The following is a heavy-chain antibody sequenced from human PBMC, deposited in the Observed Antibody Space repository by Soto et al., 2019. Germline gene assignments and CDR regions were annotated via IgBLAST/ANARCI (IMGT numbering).Heavy chain of an antibody. V-gene: IGHV1-3*01. CDR3: ARGIWECSSGWYYFDS. D-gene: IGHD6-19*01. CDR2: VNAGNGHT. J-gene: IGHJ4*02. CDR1: GYTFTNYA. Sequence: QVQLVQSGADVKKPGASVRVSCKASGYTFTNYAVNWVRQAPGQSLEWMGWVNAGNGHTKYSEKFQGRVTITRDASANTAYMEVSSLRSEDTALYFCARGIWECSSGWYYFDSWGQGTLVTVSS.